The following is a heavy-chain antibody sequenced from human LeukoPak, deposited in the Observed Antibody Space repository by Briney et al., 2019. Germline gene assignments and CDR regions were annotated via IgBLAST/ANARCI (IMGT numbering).Heavy chain of an antibody. Sequence: GGSLRLSCAASGFTFSSYEMNWVRQGPGKGLEWVSSIYNSGAKIFYADSVKGRFTISRDNSKNMLYLQMSSLRVEDTAVYYCAKDVAPDSGWDLDYWGQGTLVTVSS. CDR2: IYNSGAKI. CDR1: GFTFSSYE. V-gene: IGHV3-23*01. D-gene: IGHD6-19*01. CDR3: AKDVAPDSGWDLDY. J-gene: IGHJ4*02.